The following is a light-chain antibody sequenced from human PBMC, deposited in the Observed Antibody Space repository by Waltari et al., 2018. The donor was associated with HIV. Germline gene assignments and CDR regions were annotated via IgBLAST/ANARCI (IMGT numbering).Light chain of an antibody. CDR3: QQYHNWPQT. CDR2: SAS. Sequence: EIVMTQSPAILSLSPGESATLSCRASQSVYNNLAWYQQKNGQAPRLLIYSASTRATDIPDRFSGSGSGTEFTLTVSSLQSGDFAVYYCQQYHNWPQTFGRGTKVEIK. V-gene: IGKV3-15*01. CDR1: QSVYNN. J-gene: IGKJ2*01.